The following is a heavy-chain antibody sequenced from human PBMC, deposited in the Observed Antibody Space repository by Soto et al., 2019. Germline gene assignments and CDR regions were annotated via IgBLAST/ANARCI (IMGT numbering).Heavy chain of an antibody. V-gene: IGHV3-33*01. J-gene: IGHJ3*02. CDR1: GFTFSSYG. D-gene: IGHD3-10*02. CDR2: IWYDGSNK. CDR3: ARDPPMFGELSCAFDI. Sequence: QVQLVESGGGVVQPGRSLRLSCAASGFTFSSYGMHWVRQAPGKGLEWVAVIWYDGSNKYYADSVKGRFTISRDNSKNTLYLQMNSLRAEDTAVYYCARDPPMFGELSCAFDIWGQGTMVTVSS.